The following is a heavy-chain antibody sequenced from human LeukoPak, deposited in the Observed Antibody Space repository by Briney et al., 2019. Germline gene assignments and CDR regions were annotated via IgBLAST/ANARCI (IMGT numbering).Heavy chain of an antibody. CDR3: ARAPHDYVWGSYPSY. Sequence: ASVTVSCKASGYTFTGYSMHWVRQAPGQGLEWMGWINPNSGGTNYAQTFQGRVTITRATSISTAYMELSRLRSDDTAVYYCARAPHDYVWGSYPSYWGQGTLVTASS. J-gene: IGHJ4*02. CDR2: INPNSGGT. V-gene: IGHV1-2*02. CDR1: GYTFTGYS. D-gene: IGHD3-16*02.